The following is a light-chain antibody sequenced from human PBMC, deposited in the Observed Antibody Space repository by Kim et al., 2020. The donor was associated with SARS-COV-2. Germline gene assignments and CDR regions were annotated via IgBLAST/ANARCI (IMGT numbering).Light chain of an antibody. V-gene: IGKV1-13*02. CDR3: QQFNSYFVT. Sequence: AIQLTQSPSSLSASVGDRVTITCRASQGINSALAWYQQKAGKAPKLLIYDASSLESGVPSRFSGSGSGTDFTLTISSLQPEDFASYYCQQFNSYFVTFGGGTKVDIK. CDR2: DAS. CDR1: QGINSA. J-gene: IGKJ4*01.